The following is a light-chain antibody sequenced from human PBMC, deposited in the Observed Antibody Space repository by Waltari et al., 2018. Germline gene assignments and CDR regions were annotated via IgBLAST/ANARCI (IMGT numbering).Light chain of an antibody. CDR2: GAS. J-gene: IGKJ1*01. V-gene: IGKV3-15*01. CDR3: QQYKNWPWT. CDR1: QSVSSN. Sequence: EIVMTQSPATLSVSPGERATLSCRASQSVSSNLAWYQQKPGQAPRLLIYGASTRATGIPAGFSGSGSGTEFTRTISSLQSEDFAVYYCQQYKNWPWTFGLGTKVEIK.